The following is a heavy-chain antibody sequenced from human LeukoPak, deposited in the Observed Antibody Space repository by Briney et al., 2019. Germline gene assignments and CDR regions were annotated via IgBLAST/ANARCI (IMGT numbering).Heavy chain of an antibody. CDR2: IYYSGST. Sequence: SETLSLTCTVSGGSISSSSYYWGWIRQPPGKGLEWIGSIYYSGSTYYNPSLKSRVTISVDTSKNQFSLKLSSVTAADTAVYYCARDDPVAGSLFDYWGQGTLVTVSS. CDR1: GGSISSSSYY. D-gene: IGHD6-19*01. V-gene: IGHV4-39*07. CDR3: ARDDPVAGSLFDY. J-gene: IGHJ4*02.